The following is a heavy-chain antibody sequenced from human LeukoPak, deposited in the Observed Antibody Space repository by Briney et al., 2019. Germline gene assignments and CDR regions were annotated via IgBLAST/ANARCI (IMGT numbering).Heavy chain of an antibody. Sequence: GGSLRLPCAASGFPFSSYAMSWAGQAPGKGLERVSAIIGSGGSTYYAGSEKGRFTSSRDNSKNTLYMQMNSLRAEDTAVYYCAKARLGYCTNGVCYGPFDYWGQGTLVTVSS. CDR2: IIGSGGST. CDR3: AKARLGYCTNGVCYGPFDY. V-gene: IGHV3-23*01. CDR1: GFPFSSYA. J-gene: IGHJ4*02. D-gene: IGHD2-8*01.